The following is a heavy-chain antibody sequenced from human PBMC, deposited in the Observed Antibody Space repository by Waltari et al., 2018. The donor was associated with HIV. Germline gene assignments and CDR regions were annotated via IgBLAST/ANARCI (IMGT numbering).Heavy chain of an antibody. J-gene: IGHJ4*02. V-gene: IGHV4-34*01. D-gene: IGHD3-16*01. Sequence: QVQLRQWGAGLLKPSETLSLTCAVYGASFNDYFWAWFRWSPEKGLEWIGENDHRGETNYNPSFKTRVVISVDMSKNQFSLRLKSATAADTAVYYCARGLGSRPFFRAYEPWGQGTLVTVSS. CDR2: NDHRGET. CDR1: GASFNDYF. CDR3: ARGLGSRPFFRAYEP.